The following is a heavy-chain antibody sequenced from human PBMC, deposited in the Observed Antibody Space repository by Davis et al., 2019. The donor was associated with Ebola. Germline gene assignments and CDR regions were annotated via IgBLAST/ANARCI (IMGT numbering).Heavy chain of an antibody. CDR2: IYPGDSDT. CDR1: GYSFTSYW. V-gene: IGHV5-51*01. D-gene: IGHD2-2*01. Sequence: GESLKISCKGSGYSFTSYWIGWVRQLPGKGLEWMGIIYPGDSDTRYSPSFQGQVTISADKSISTAYLQWSSLKASDTAMYCCARLDRYCSSTSCLGNWFDPWGQGTLVTVSS. J-gene: IGHJ5*02. CDR3: ARLDRYCSSTSCLGNWFDP.